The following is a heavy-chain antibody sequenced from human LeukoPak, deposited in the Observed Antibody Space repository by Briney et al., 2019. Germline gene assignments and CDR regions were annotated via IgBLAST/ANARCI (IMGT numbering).Heavy chain of an antibody. Sequence: GGSLRLSCAASGFTFSSYSMNWVRQAPGKGLEWVSSISSSSSYIYYAGSVKGRFTISRDNAKNSLYLQMNSLRAEDTAVYYCARAKDINPALAWGWGQGTLVTVSS. CDR2: ISSSSSYI. D-gene: IGHD3-16*01. V-gene: IGHV3-21*01. CDR1: GFTFSSYS. CDR3: ARAKDINPALAWG. J-gene: IGHJ4*02.